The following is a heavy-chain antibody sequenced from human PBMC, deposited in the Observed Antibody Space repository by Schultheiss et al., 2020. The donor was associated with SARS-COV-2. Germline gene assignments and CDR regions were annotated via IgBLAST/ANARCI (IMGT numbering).Heavy chain of an antibody. CDR3: ARKEYYDPRTYECFDH. J-gene: IGHJ4*02. CDR1: GFTFSSYG. Sequence: GGSLRLSCAASGFTFSSYGMHWVRQAPGKGLEWVAVIWYDGNNKFYADSVKGRFSISRDNSKNTLYLQMNSLRPEDTGVYYCARKEYYDPRTYECFDHWGQGTLVTVSS. V-gene: IGHV3-33*01. D-gene: IGHD3-22*01. CDR2: IWYDGNNK.